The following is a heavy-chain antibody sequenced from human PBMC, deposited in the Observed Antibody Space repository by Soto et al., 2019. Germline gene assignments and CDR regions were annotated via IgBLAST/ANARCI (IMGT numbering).Heavy chain of an antibody. D-gene: IGHD3-22*01. CDR1: GYTFTSYA. V-gene: IGHV1-3*01. J-gene: IGHJ4*02. Sequence: XSVKVSCKASGYTFTSYAMHWVRQAPGQRLEWMGWINAGNGNTKYSQKFQGRVTITRDTSASTAYMELSSLRSEDTAVYYCARYERVTMNTFGYWGQGSLVTVSS. CDR3: ARYERVTMNTFGY. CDR2: INAGNGNT.